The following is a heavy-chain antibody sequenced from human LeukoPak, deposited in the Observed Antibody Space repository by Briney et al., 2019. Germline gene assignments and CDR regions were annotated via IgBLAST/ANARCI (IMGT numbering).Heavy chain of an antibody. Sequence: GGSLRLSCAASGFTFSSYSMNWVRQAPGKGLEWVSSISSSSSYIYYADSVKGRFTISRDNAKNSLYLQMNSLRAEDTAVYYCAKQKGAIAAAAFDYWGQGTLVTVSS. CDR1: GFTFSSYS. J-gene: IGHJ4*02. D-gene: IGHD6-13*01. V-gene: IGHV3-21*01. CDR2: ISSSSSYI. CDR3: AKQKGAIAAAAFDY.